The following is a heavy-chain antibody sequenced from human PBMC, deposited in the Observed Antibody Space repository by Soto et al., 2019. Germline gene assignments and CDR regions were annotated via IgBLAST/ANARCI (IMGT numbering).Heavy chain of an antibody. CDR2: ISGSGGST. J-gene: IGHJ6*02. V-gene: IGHV3-23*01. Sequence: PGGSLRLSCAASGFTFSSYAMSWVRQAPGKGLEWVSAISGSGGSTYYADSVKGRFTISRDNSKNTLYLQMNSLRAEDTAVYYCAKDRSRLFRGSASFYYYYGMDVWGQGTTVTVSS. CDR3: AKDRSRLFRGSASFYYYYGMDV. D-gene: IGHD6-6*01. CDR1: GFTFSSYA.